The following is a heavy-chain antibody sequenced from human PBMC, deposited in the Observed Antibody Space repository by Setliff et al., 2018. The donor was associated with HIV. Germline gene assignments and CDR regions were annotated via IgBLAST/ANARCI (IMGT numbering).Heavy chain of an antibody. J-gene: IGHJ6*03. CDR2: IYYSGST. D-gene: IGHD6-13*01. Sequence: LSLTCTVSGGSISSGGYYWSWIRQHPGKGLEWIGYIYYSGSTYYNPSLKSRVTISVDTSKNQFSLKLSSVTAADTAVYYCARDCRIAAAGHYYYYMDVWGKGTTVTVSS. V-gene: IGHV4-31*03. CDR3: ARDCRIAAAGHYYYYMDV. CDR1: GGSISSGGYY.